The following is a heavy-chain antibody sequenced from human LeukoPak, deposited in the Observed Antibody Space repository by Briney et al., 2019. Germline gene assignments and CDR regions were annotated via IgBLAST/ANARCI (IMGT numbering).Heavy chain of an antibody. CDR1: GYTFISYD. D-gene: IGHD3-22*01. CDR3: ARVGFYYDSSARDRIGGPPQDAFDI. CDR2: MNPNSGNT. J-gene: IGHJ3*02. V-gene: IGHV1-8*02. Sequence: ASVKVSCKASGYTFISYDINWVRQVTGQGLEWMGWMNPNSGNTGYAQKFQGRVTMTRNTSISTAYMELSSLRSEDTAVYYCARVGFYYDSSARDRIGGPPQDAFDIWGQGTMVTVSS.